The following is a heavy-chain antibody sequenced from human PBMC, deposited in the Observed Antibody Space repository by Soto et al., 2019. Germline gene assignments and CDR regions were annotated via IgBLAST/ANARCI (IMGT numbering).Heavy chain of an antibody. J-gene: IGHJ6*02. CDR2: MYSGGTT. Sequence: EVQLVETGGGLIQPGGSLRLSCAASGLTVSSNFMSWVRQAPGKGLEWVSVMYSGGTTFYADSVKGRFTISRDNSKNTLYLQMNSLRAEDTALYCCARDCGYCSSSSWGGLDVWGQGTAVTVSS. D-gene: IGHD2-2*03. V-gene: IGHV3-53*02. CDR3: ARDCGYCSSSSWGGLDV. CDR1: GLTVSSNF.